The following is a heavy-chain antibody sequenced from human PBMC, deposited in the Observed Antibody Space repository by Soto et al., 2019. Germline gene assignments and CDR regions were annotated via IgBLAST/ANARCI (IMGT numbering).Heavy chain of an antibody. CDR3: TRLDSQGRYYYGMDV. V-gene: IGHV3-73*01. J-gene: IGHJ6*02. CDR2: IRSKANSYAT. Sequence: GVFMRLSCTASGFTFGDYAMSWFRKAPGKGLEWVGRIRSKANSYATAYAASVKGRFTISRDDSKNTAYLQMNSLKTEDTAVYYCTRLDSQGRYYYGMDVWGQGTTVTVSS. D-gene: IGHD2-2*03. CDR1: GFTFGDYA.